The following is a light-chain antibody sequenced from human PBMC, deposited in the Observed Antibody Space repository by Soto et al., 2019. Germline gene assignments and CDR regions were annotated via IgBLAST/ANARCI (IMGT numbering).Light chain of an antibody. CDR1: QSIGSW. V-gene: IGKV1-5*03. CDR3: QQYTTYYS. CDR2: KAS. Sequence: DIQMTQSPSSLSASVGDRVTITCRASQSIGSWLAWYQQKPGKAPKLLIYKASTLQSGVPSRFSGSGSGADFTLTISSLQPDDFGTYYCQQYTTYYSFGQGTKVDIK. J-gene: IGKJ2*03.